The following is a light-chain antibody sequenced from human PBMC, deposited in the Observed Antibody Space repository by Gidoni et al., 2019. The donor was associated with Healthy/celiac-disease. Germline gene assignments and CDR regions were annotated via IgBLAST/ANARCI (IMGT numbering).Light chain of an antibody. CDR1: NIGSKS. CDR3: QVWDSSSDPL. CDR2: DDR. J-gene: IGLJ2*01. Sequence: SYVLTQPPSVSVAPGQTARITCGGNNIGSKSVHWYQQKPGQAPVLVVYDDRDRPSGIPERFSGSNSGNTATLAISRVEAGDEADYYCQVWDSSSDPLFGGGTKLTVL. V-gene: IGLV3-21*02.